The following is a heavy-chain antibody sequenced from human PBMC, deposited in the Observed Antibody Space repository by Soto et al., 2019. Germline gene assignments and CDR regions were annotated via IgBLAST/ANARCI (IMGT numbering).Heavy chain of an antibody. CDR3: ARDRSNSPDYFDY. CDR1: GGSISSDDYY. V-gene: IGHV4-30-4*01. Sequence: PSETLSPTCTVSGGSISSDDYYWTWIRQPPRKGLEWVGYIYYTGRTSYNPSLESRVTISIDTSKNHFSLKLDSVTAADTAVYYCARDRSNSPDYFDYWGQGALVTVSS. D-gene: IGHD6-6*01. J-gene: IGHJ4*02. CDR2: IYYTGRT.